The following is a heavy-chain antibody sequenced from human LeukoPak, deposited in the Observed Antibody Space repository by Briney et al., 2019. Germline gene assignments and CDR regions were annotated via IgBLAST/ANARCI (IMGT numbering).Heavy chain of an antibody. CDR2: VGPEDGET. D-gene: IGHD3-10*01. J-gene: IGHJ4*02. V-gene: IGHV1-69-2*01. Sequence: ASVKVSCKVSGYTFTDYYMHWVQQAPGKGLEWMGLVGPEDGETIYAEKFQGRVTITADTSTGTAYMELSSLRSEGTAVYYCATDLMITMVRGVILDYWGQGTLVTVSS. CDR1: GYTFTDYY. CDR3: ATDLMITMVRGVILDY.